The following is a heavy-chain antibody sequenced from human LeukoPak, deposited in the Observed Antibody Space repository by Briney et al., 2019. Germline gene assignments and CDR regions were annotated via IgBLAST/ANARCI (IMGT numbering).Heavy chain of an antibody. CDR1: GYTFTSYG. D-gene: IGHD6-13*01. Sequence: GSSVKVSCKASGYTFTSYGISWVRQAPGQGLEWMGWISAYNGNTNYAQKLQGRVTMTTDTSTSTAYMELRSLRSDDTAVYYCARDAFSSSWYPDWFDPWGQGTLVTVSS. CDR3: ARDAFSSSWYPDWFDP. J-gene: IGHJ5*02. V-gene: IGHV1-18*01. CDR2: ISAYNGNT.